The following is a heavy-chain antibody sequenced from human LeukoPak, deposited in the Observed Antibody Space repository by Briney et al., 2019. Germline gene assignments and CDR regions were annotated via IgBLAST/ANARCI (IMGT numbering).Heavy chain of an antibody. CDR3: AKETDYSHPNWFDP. D-gene: IGHD4-11*01. V-gene: IGHV4-4*02. J-gene: IGHJ5*02. CDR1: GSSFSSAYW. Sequence: SETLSLTCAVSGSSFSSAYWWSWVRQSPGRGRGGIGQVSYSGTTKYTASLRSRLFISVDRSKNQFSLEMNSMTAADTAVYFCAKETDYSHPNWFDPWGQGILVTVSS. CDR2: VSYSGTT.